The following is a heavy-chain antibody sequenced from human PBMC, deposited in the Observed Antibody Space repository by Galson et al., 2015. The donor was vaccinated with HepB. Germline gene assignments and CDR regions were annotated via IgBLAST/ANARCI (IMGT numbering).Heavy chain of an antibody. CDR2: ISWNSGSI. CDR1: GFTFDDYA. D-gene: IGHD3-10*01. J-gene: IGHJ6*02. Sequence: SLRLSCAASGFTFDDYAMHWVRQAPGKGLEWVSGISWNSGSIGYADSVKGRFTISRDNAKNSLYLQMNSLRAEDTALYYCAKDRAYGSGSYYGWAYYYYGMDVWGQGTTVTVSS. V-gene: IGHV3-9*01. CDR3: AKDRAYGSGSYYGWAYYYYGMDV.